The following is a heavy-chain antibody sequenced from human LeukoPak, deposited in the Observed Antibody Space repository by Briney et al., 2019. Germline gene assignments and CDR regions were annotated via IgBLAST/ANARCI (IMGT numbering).Heavy chain of an antibody. CDR3: ASGYTYGYVQSFDY. D-gene: IGHD5-18*01. J-gene: IGHJ4*02. CDR2: ISNSADTI. V-gene: IGHV3-11*01. CDR1: GFAFSDHY. Sequence: GGSLRLSCAASGFAFSDHYMSWIREAPGKGLEWVSYISNSADTIYYADSVKGRFTISRDNAKRSVFLHMSSLRAEDTAVYYCASGYTYGYVQSFDYWGQGTLVTVSS.